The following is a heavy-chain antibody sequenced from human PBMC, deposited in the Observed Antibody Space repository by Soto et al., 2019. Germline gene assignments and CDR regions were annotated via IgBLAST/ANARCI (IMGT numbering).Heavy chain of an antibody. Sequence: GGSLRLSCATSGFTFSSYSMTWVRQPPGKGLEWVSSISSRSSTIFYADSVKGRFTISRDNAKNSLYLQMNSVRVEDTAVYYCAGFRQGDFWSGIDSWGQGTLVTVSS. D-gene: IGHD3-3*01. CDR2: ISSRSSTI. V-gene: IGHV3-48*01. CDR1: GFTFSSYS. CDR3: AGFRQGDFWSGIDS. J-gene: IGHJ4*02.